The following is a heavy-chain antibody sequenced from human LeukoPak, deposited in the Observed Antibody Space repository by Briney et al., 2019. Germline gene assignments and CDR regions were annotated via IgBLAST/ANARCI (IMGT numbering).Heavy chain of an antibody. Sequence: GGSLRLSCAASGFTFSSYGMHWVRQAPGKGLEWVAVISCDGSNKYYADSVKGRFTISRDNSKNTLYLQMNSLRAEDTAVYYCARETKSSGWPLYYYYGMDVWGQGTTVTVSS. CDR3: ARETKSSGWPLYYYYGMDV. D-gene: IGHD6-19*01. CDR1: GFTFSSYG. CDR2: ISCDGSNK. V-gene: IGHV3-30*03. J-gene: IGHJ6*02.